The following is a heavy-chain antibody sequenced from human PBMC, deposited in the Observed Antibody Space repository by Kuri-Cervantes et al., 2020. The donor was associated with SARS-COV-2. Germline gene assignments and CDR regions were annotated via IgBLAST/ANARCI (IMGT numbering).Heavy chain of an antibody. CDR2: ISSSSSTI. Sequence: GESLKISCAASGFTFSSYSMNWVRQAPGKGLEWVSYISSSSSTIYYADSVKGRFIISRDNAKNSLYLQMNSLRAEDTAVYYCATRPTPRYDEAFDIWGQGTMVTVSS. CDR3: ATRPTPRYDEAFDI. V-gene: IGHV3-48*01. CDR1: GFTFSSYS. J-gene: IGHJ3*02. D-gene: IGHD2-15*01.